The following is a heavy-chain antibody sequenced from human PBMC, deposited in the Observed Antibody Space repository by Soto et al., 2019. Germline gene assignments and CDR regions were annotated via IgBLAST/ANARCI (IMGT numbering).Heavy chain of an antibody. V-gene: IGHV3-30*18. CDR1: EFSFSTYG. Sequence: QVQLMQSGGGVVQPGRSLRLSCAASEFSFSTYGMHWVRQAPGKGLEWVASISFDGGNVYYADSAKGRFTISRDNSKNTVFLQMNSLRHDDTATYYCAKDSSVVAAGSGGWFDPWGQGSLVAVSS. CDR2: ISFDGGNV. CDR3: AKDSSVVAAGSGGWFDP. J-gene: IGHJ5*02. D-gene: IGHD6-13*01.